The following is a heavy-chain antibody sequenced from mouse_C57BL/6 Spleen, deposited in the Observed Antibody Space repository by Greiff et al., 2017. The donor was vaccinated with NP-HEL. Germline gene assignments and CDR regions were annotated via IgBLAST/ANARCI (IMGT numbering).Heavy chain of an antibody. V-gene: IGHV5-17*01. CDR2: ISSGSSTI. CDR3: ARDYYSNYRYAMDY. CDR1: GFTFSDYG. D-gene: IGHD2-5*01. Sequence: EVHLVESGGGLVKPGGSLKLSCAASGFTFSDYGMHWVRQAPEKGLEWVAYISSGSSTIYYADTVKGRFTISRDNAKNTLFLQMTSLRSEDTAMYYCARDYYSNYRYAMDYWGQGTSVTVSS. J-gene: IGHJ4*01.